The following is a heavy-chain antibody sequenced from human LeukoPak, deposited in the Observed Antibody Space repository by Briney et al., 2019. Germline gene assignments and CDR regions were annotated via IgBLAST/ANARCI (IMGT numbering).Heavy chain of an antibody. Sequence: ASVKVSCKASGYTFTSYGISWVRQAPGQGREWMGWISAYNGNTNYAQKLQGRVTMTTDTSTSTAYMELRSLRSDATAVYYCARWDTRDYYYGMDVWGQGTTVTVSS. J-gene: IGHJ6*02. CDR2: ISAYNGNT. V-gene: IGHV1-18*01. D-gene: IGHD2-2*01. CDR3: ARWDTRDYYYGMDV. CDR1: GYTFTSYG.